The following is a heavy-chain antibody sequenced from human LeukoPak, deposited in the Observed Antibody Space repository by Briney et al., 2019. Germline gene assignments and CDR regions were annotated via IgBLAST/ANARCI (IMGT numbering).Heavy chain of an antibody. V-gene: IGHV4-59*11. Sequence: SETLSLTCTVSGVSIGSHYWSWIRQSPGKGLEWIGCVYDSGTTVYNPSLTGRVTISVDTSKNQYSLNLRSVTAADAAVYYCARDAYWGQGILVTVSS. CDR1: GVSIGSHY. CDR3: ARDAY. J-gene: IGHJ4*02. CDR2: VYDSGTT.